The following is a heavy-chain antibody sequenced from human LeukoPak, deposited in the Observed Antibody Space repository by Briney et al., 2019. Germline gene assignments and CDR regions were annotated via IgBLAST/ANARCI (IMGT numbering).Heavy chain of an antibody. J-gene: IGHJ4*02. V-gene: IGHV3-64D*06. CDR1: GFVFSIYT. CDR2: ISGSGNGFSI. CDR3: VKDFGRVRGTPDS. D-gene: IGHD3-16*01. Sequence: GGSLRLSCSAPGFVFSIYTMYWVRQTPGKGPEYVSTISGSGNGFSIYYADSVKGRFTISRDDSKSILYLQMNGLRSEDTAVYYCVKDFGRVRGTPDSWGQGTLVTVSS.